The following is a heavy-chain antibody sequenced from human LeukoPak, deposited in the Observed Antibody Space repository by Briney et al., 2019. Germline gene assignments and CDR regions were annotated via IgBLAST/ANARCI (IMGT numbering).Heavy chain of an antibody. J-gene: IGHJ4*02. Sequence: PGGSLRLSCAASGFTFSSYEMNWVRQAPGKGLEWVSYISSGGGTIYYAGSVKGRFTISRDNAKNSLYLQMNSLKTEDTALYFCAKDKYYGTGTYRELDYWGQGTLVTVSS. D-gene: IGHD3-10*01. CDR3: AKDKYYGTGTYRELDY. V-gene: IGHV3-48*03. CDR2: ISSGGGTI. CDR1: GFTFSSYE.